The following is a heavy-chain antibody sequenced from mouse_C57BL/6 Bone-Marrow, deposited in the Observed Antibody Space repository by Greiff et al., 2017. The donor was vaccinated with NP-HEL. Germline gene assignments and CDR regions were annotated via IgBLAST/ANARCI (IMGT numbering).Heavy chain of an antibody. J-gene: IGHJ1*03. D-gene: IGHD2-4*01. CDR2: IDPSDSYT. Sequence: QVQLQQPGAELVMPGASVKLSCKASGYTFTSYWMHWVKQRPGQGLEWIGEIDPSDSYTNYNQKFKGKSTLTVDKSSSTAYMQLSSLTSEDSAVYYCASIYYDYDGTLYWYFDVWGTGTTVTVPS. CDR1: GYTFTSYW. V-gene: IGHV1-69*01. CDR3: ASIYYDYDGTLYWYFDV.